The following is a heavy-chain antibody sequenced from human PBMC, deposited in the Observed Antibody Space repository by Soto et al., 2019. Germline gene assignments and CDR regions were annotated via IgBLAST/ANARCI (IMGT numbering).Heavy chain of an antibody. D-gene: IGHD3-10*01. CDR1: EFTFSSYW. J-gene: IGHJ4*02. CDR2: INQDGSER. CDR3: ARDPSCRGRGGC. Sequence: GGSLRLSCAASEFTFSSYWMTWVRQTPGKGLEWVANINQDGSERYYLDSVSGRFTISRDNAKDSLYLQMNSLRAEDTAVYFCARDPSCRGRGGCWGQGTLVAVSS. V-gene: IGHV3-7*03.